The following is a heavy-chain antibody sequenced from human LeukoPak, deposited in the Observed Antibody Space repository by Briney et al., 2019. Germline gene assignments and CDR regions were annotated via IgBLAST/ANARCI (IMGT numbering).Heavy chain of an antibody. Sequence: GGSLRLSCAASGFTVSSNYMGWVRQAPGKGLEWVSVIYSGGSTYYADSVKGRFTISRDNSKNTLYLQMNSLRAEDTAVYYCAREGYCSGGSCYYYGMDVWGQGTTVTVSS. V-gene: IGHV3-66*01. CDR1: GFTVSSNY. D-gene: IGHD2-15*01. CDR3: AREGYCSGGSCYYYGMDV. J-gene: IGHJ6*02. CDR2: IYSGGST.